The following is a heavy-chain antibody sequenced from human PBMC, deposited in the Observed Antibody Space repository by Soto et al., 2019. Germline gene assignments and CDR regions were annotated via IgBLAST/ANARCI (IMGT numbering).Heavy chain of an antibody. Sequence: PSETLSLTCAVYGGSFSGYYWSWIRQPPGKGLEWIGEINHSGSTNYNPSLKSRVTTSLDTSKNQFSLKLTSVTAADTAVYYCARSMHYSDGSNYSPFDYWGQGTLVTVSS. D-gene: IGHD3-22*01. CDR2: INHSGST. J-gene: IGHJ4*02. CDR1: GGSFSGYY. V-gene: IGHV4-34*01. CDR3: ARSMHYSDGSNYSPFDY.